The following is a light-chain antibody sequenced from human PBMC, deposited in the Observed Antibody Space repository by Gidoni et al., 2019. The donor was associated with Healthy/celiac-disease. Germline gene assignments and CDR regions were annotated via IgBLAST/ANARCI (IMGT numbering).Light chain of an antibody. V-gene: IGKV3-20*01. CDR3: QQYAGSPT. CDR1: QSVSSSY. CDR2: GAS. Sequence: EIVLTQSPGTLSLSPGERATLSCRASQSVSSSYLAWYQQKPGQAPRLLIDGASSRATGIPDRFSGSGSGTDFTLTISRLEPQDFAVYYCQQYAGSPTFGGGTRVEIK. J-gene: IGKJ4*01.